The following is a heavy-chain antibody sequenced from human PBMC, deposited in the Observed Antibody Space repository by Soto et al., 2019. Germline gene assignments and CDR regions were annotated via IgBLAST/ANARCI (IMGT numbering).Heavy chain of an antibody. V-gene: IGHV4-59*08. J-gene: IGHJ4*02. Sequence: ASETLSLTCTVSGGSISSYYWSWIRQPPGKGLEWIGYIYYSGSTNYNPSLKSRVTISVDTSKNQFSLKLSSVTAADTAVYYCAASVNYGSGSYYSKPYDYWGQGTLVTVSS. D-gene: IGHD3-10*01. CDR3: AASVNYGSGSYYSKPYDY. CDR1: GGSISSYY. CDR2: IYYSGST.